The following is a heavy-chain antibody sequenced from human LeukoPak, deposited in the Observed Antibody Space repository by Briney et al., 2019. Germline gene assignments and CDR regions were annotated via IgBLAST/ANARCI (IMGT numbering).Heavy chain of an antibody. Sequence: PGGSLRLSCAASGFTFSSYAMGWVRQAPGKGLEWVSAISGSGGSTYYADSVKGRFTISRDNSKNTLYLQMNSLRAEDTAVYYCAKANQTRTVRKYYFDYWGQGTLVTVSS. V-gene: IGHV3-23*01. CDR3: AKANQTRTVRKYYFDY. D-gene: IGHD4-17*01. CDR2: ISGSGGST. CDR1: GFTFSSYA. J-gene: IGHJ4*02.